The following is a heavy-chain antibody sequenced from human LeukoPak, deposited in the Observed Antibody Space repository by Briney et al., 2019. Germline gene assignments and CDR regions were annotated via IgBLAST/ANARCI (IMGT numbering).Heavy chain of an antibody. V-gene: IGHV3-74*01. J-gene: IGHJ4*02. CDR1: GFTFSSYW. CDR3: AKGGPGDCSGFYPWYFDH. D-gene: IGHD3-22*01. Sequence: GGSLRLSCAASGFTFSSYWMHWVRQAPGNGLVWVPRINSDGSSTSYAASVKGRFTISRDNAKNTPYLQMNSLRAEDTAVYYGAKGGPGDCSGFYPWYFDHGGQGT. CDR2: INSDGSST.